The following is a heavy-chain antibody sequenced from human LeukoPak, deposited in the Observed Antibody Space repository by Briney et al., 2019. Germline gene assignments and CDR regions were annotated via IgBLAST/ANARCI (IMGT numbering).Heavy chain of an antibody. V-gene: IGHV4-59*01. Sequence: PSETLSLTCTVSGGSISSYYWSWIRQPPGKGLEWIGYIYYSGSTNYNPSLKSRVTISVDTSKNQFSLKLSSVTAADTAVYYCARETGRSGGYLRGAFDIWGQGTMVTVSS. J-gene: IGHJ3*02. CDR1: GGSISSYY. CDR2: IYYSGST. CDR3: ARETGRSGGYLRGAFDI. D-gene: IGHD3-10*01.